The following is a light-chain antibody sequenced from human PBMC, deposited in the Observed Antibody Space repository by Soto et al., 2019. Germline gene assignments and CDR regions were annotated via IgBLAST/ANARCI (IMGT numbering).Light chain of an antibody. CDR2: DNS. CDR1: SSNIGAGYD. Sequence: QSVLTQPPSVSGAPGQRVTISCTGSSSNIGAGYDVHWYQQLPGTAPKLLIYDNSNRPSGVPDRFSGSKSGTSASLAITGLQAKDEADYYCQSYDSSLSALFGGGTKLTVL. V-gene: IGLV1-40*01. CDR3: QSYDSSLSAL. J-gene: IGLJ3*02.